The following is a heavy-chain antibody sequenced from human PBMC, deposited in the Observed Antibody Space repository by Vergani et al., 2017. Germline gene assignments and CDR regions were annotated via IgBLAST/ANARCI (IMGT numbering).Heavy chain of an antibody. D-gene: IGHD1-7*01. V-gene: IGHV2-5*04. CDR2: IYWNDDQ. CDR1: GFSLNTRGVS. Sequence: QITLKESGPTLVKPTQTLTLTCTFSGFSLNTRGVSVAWIRQPPGKALDWLALIYWNDDQHYSPSLNNRVTITKDTSKNQVVLTMTNMDYVDTGTYYCVYRKTGCGTTGCFYPFYYYYYMDVSGKGTTVTVSS. J-gene: IGHJ6*03. CDR3: VYRKTGCGTTGCFYPFYYYYYMDV.